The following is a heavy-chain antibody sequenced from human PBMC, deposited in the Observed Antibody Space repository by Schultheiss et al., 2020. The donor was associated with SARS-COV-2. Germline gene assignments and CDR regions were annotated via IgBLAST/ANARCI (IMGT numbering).Heavy chain of an antibody. CDR3: ARESIVRFGRDYASLAY. J-gene: IGHJ4*02. CDR2: INPNSGGT. Sequence: ASVKVSCKASGGTFSSYAISWVRQAPGQGLEWMGWINPNSGGTTYAQKFQGRVTMSSDTSINTVYMELSRLRLDDTAVYYCARESIVRFGRDYASLAYWGQGTLVTVSS. D-gene: IGHD3-16*01. V-gene: IGHV1-2*02. CDR1: GGTFSSYA.